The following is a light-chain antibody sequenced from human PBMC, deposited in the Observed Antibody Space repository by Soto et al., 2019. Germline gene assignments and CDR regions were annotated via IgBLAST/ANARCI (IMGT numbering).Light chain of an antibody. Sequence: EIVMTQSPVTLSLSPGERATLSCRASQSVTNSYLAWYQQKPGQAPRLLIFGASTRAAGIPARFSGSGSGTEFTLTISSLQSEDFAVYYCQQYNNWPMYTFGQGTKVDIK. J-gene: IGKJ2*01. CDR2: GAS. CDR3: QQYNNWPMYT. V-gene: IGKV3-15*01. CDR1: QSVTNSY.